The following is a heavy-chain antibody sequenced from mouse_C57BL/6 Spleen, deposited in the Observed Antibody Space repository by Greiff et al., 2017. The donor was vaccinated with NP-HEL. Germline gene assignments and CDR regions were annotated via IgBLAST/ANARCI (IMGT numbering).Heavy chain of an antibody. CDR1: GYTFTSYW. D-gene: IGHD1-1*01. Sequence: VQLQQPGAELVKPGASVKLSCKASGYTFTSYWMHWVKQRPGQGLEWIGMIHPNSGSTNYNEKFKSKATLTVDKSSSTAYMQLSSLTSEDSAVYYCAREGVYYGSSPLAYWGQGTLVTVSA. J-gene: IGHJ3*01. CDR2: IHPNSGST. CDR3: AREGVYYGSSPLAY. V-gene: IGHV1-64*01.